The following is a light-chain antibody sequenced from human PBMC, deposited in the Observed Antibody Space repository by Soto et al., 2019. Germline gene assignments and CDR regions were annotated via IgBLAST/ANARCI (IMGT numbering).Light chain of an antibody. CDR1: SSDVGYYDY. CDR2: AVS. Sequence: QSVLTQPDSVSGPPLQSITISCTGTSSDVGYYDYVSWYQQHPGKAPKLMIYAVSSRPSGVSNRFSGSKSGNTASLTISGLQAEDEADYYCSSYTSSSTLGVFGTGTKVTVL. V-gene: IGLV2-14*01. J-gene: IGLJ1*01. CDR3: SSYTSSSTLGV.